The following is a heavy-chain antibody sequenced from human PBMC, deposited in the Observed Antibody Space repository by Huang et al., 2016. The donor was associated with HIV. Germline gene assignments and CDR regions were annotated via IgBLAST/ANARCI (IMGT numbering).Heavy chain of an antibody. CDR3: ATKTAAMDI. V-gene: IGHV3-7*01. D-gene: IGHD1-7*01. CDR2: IKQDESEK. J-gene: IGHJ6*02. CDR1: TFTFGAYW. Sequence: VESGGRSVQPGGSIRLSCVGSTFTFGAYWMRWVRQPPGEGLEWVANIKQDESEKYYVDSVKGRFNISRDNAKKVLFLQMDNLTVDDTAIYFCATKTAAMDIWGQGTTVTVSS.